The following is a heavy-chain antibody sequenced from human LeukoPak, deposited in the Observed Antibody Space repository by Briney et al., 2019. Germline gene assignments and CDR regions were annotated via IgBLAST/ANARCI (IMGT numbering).Heavy chain of an antibody. D-gene: IGHD3-3*01. J-gene: IGHJ4*02. Sequence: GGSLRLSCAASRFTLSTYWMSWVRQAPGKGLEWVAHIKQDGSQEYYVDSVKGRFTISRDSAKNSLYLQMNSLRAEDTAVYYCARGVPYDSWSGPHNSDYWGQGTLVTVSS. CDR2: IKQDGSQE. V-gene: IGHV3-7*01. CDR1: RFTLSTYW. CDR3: ARGVPYDSWSGPHNSDY.